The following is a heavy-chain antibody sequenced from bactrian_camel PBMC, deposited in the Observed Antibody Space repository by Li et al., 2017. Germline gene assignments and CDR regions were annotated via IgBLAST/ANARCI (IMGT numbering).Heavy chain of an antibody. CDR2: IYTGLGNT. V-gene: IGHV3S63*01. CDR1: GWEYDSYC. CDR3: AARSVGWCPLFEHWLGKRAYTPGGYFAN. D-gene: IGHD1*01. Sequence: QLVESGGGSVHAGESLTLSCKGSGWEYDSYCMAWFRQAPGKEREGIARIYTGLGNTNYADSVKGRFTISLENAVNDNAKNTVYLQMNSLKPEDTAMYYCAARSVGWCPLFEHWLGKRAYTPGGYFANWGQGTQVTVS. J-gene: IGHJ6*01.